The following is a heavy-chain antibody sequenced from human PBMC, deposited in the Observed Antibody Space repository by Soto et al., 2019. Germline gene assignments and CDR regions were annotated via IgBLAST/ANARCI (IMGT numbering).Heavy chain of an antibody. CDR2: ISGSGGST. CDR1: GFTFSSYA. CDR3: AKADSYYYGSGTAYYFDY. Sequence: PGGSLRLSCAASGFTFSSYAMSWVRQAPGKGLEWVSAISGSGGSTYYADSVKGRFTISRDNSKNTLYLQMNSLRAEDTAVYYCAKADSYYYGSGTAYYFDYWGQGTLVTVSS. D-gene: IGHD3-10*01. V-gene: IGHV3-23*01. J-gene: IGHJ4*02.